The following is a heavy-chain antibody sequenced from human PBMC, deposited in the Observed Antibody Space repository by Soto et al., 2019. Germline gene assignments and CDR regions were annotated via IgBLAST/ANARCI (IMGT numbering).Heavy chain of an antibody. Sequence: PGESLKISCKGSGYSFTSYWIGWVRQMPGKGLEWMGIIYPGDSDTRYSPSFQGQVTISADKSISTAYLQWSSLKASDTAMYYCARLNYDILTGYPGGYNWFDPWGQGTLVTVSS. CDR2: IYPGDSDT. CDR1: GYSFTSYW. D-gene: IGHD3-9*01. CDR3: ARLNYDILTGYPGGYNWFDP. J-gene: IGHJ5*02. V-gene: IGHV5-51*01.